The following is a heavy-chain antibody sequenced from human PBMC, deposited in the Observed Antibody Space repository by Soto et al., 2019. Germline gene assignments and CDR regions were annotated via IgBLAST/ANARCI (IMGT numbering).Heavy chain of an antibody. J-gene: IGHJ5*02. CDR1: GGCISSSSYY. CDR2: IYYSGST. CDR3: ARPVAPNIVVVPAATTSYWFDP. Sequence: PSETLSLTCTVSGGCISSSSYYWGWIRQPPGKGLEWIGSIYYSGSTYYNPSLKSRVTISVDTSKNQFSLKLSSVTAADTAVYYCARPVAPNIVVVPAATTSYWFDPWGQGTLVTVSS. V-gene: IGHV4-39*01. D-gene: IGHD2-2*01.